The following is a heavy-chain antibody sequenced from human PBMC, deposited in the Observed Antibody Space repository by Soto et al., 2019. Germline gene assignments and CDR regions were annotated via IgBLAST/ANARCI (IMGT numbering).Heavy chain of an antibody. Sequence: QVQLVQSGAEVKKPGASVKVSCKASGYTFTSYGISWVRQAPGQGLEWMGWISAYNGNTNYAQKLQGRVTMTTDTSTRTAYMELRSLRSDDTAVYYCARDLYYYGSGSYYKPAPSGYWGQGTLVTVSS. CDR2: ISAYNGNT. J-gene: IGHJ4*02. CDR3: ARDLYYYGSGSYYKPAPSGY. D-gene: IGHD3-10*01. CDR1: GYTFTSYG. V-gene: IGHV1-18*01.